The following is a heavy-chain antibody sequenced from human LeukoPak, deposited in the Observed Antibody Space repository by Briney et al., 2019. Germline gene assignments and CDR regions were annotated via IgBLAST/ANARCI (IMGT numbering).Heavy chain of an antibody. Sequence: SETLSLTCTVSGGSISSGGYYWSWIRQHPGKGLEWIGHIYYSGSTYYNPSLKSRVTISVDTSKNQFSLKLSSVTAADTAVYYCARLITMVRGARMGWFDPWGQGTLVTVSS. D-gene: IGHD3-10*01. CDR3: ARLITMVRGARMGWFDP. CDR1: GGSISSGGYY. V-gene: IGHV4-31*03. CDR2: IYYSGST. J-gene: IGHJ5*02.